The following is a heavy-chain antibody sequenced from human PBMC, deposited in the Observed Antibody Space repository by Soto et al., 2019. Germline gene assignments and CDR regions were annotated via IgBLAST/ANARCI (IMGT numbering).Heavy chain of an antibody. D-gene: IGHD6-19*01. V-gene: IGHV3-21*01. CDR2: ISSSSSYI. CDR3: ASYSSGWPNPGY. J-gene: IGHJ4*02. Sequence: PGGSLRLSCAASGFTFSSYAMSWVRQAPGKGLEWVSSISSSSSYIYYADSVKGRFTISRDNAKNSLYLQMNSLRAEDTAVYYCASYSSGWPNPGYWGQGTLVTVSS. CDR1: GFTFSSYA.